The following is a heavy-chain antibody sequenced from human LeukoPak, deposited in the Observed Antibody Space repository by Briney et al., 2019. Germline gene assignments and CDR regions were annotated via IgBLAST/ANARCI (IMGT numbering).Heavy chain of an antibody. Sequence: GSLRLSCAASGFTFSSYEMNWVRQAPGKGLEWVSYISTTGSSIYYADSVKGRFTISRDNVKNLLYLQMNSLRAEDTAAYYCAKFAQRYCSGGSCHPFDYWGQGTLVTVSS. D-gene: IGHD2-15*01. V-gene: IGHV3-48*03. CDR1: GFTFSSYE. CDR3: AKFAQRYCSGGSCHPFDY. J-gene: IGHJ4*02. CDR2: ISTTGSSI.